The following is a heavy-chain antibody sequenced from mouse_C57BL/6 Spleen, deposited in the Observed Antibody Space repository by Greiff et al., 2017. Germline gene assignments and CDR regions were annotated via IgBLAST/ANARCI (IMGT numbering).Heavy chain of an antibody. CDR1: GYTFTSYW. D-gene: IGHD4-1*02. V-gene: IGHV1-72*01. Sequence: QVQLQQPGAELVKPGASVKLSCKASGYTFTSYWMHWVKQRPGRGLGWIGRIDPNSGGTKYNEKFKSKATLTVDKPSSTAYMQLSSLTSEDSAVYYCARDGNWGSFDYWGQGTTLTVSS. CDR2: IDPNSGGT. CDR3: ARDGNWGSFDY. J-gene: IGHJ2*01.